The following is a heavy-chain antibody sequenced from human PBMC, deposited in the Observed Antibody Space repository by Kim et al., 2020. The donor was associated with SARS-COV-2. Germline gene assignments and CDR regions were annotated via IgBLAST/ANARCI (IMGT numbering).Heavy chain of an antibody. V-gene: IGHV4-34*01. J-gene: IGHJ3*02. CDR1: GGSFSGYY. Sequence: SETLSLTCAVYGGSFSGYYWSWIRQPPGNGLEWIGEINHFGTTNYSPSLKSRVTISVDTSKNQFSLKLSFVTAADTALYYCARENENRNAFDIWGQGTMVTVSS. CDR3: ARENENRNAFDI. CDR2: INHFGTT.